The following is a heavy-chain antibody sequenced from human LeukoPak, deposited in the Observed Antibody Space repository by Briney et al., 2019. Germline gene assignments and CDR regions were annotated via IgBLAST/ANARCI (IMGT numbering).Heavy chain of an antibody. CDR3: AELGITMIGGV. J-gene: IGHJ6*04. CDR1: GFTFSSYE. D-gene: IGHD3-10*02. Sequence: TGGSLRLSCAASGFTFSSYEMNWVRQAPGNGLEWVSYISSSGSTIYYADSVKGRFTISRDNAKNSLYLQMNSLRAEDTAVYYCAELGITMIGGVWGKGTTVTISS. CDR2: ISSSGSTI. V-gene: IGHV3-48*03.